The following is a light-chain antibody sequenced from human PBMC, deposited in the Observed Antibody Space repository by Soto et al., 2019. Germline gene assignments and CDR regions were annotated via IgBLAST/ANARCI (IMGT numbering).Light chain of an antibody. Sequence: EIVFTQSPGSLSLSPGERVSLSCRASRPVVRQYIAWYHQKPGQAPRLLLYGASTRATGIPARFSGSGSGTEFTLTISSLQSEDFAVYYCQQYNNWPPWTFGQGTKVDIK. V-gene: IGKV3-15*01. CDR1: RPVVRQ. CDR2: GAS. CDR3: QQYNNWPPWT. J-gene: IGKJ1*01.